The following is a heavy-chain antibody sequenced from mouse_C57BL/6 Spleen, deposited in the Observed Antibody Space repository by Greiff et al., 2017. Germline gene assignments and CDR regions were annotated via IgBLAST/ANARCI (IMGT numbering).Heavy chain of an antibody. J-gene: IGHJ3*01. CDR3: TTDSSGSFAD. D-gene: IGHD3-2*02. V-gene: IGHV1-15*01. Sequence: QVQLQQSGAELVRPGASVTLSCKASGYTFTDYEMHWVKQTPVHGLEWIGAIDPETGGTAYNQKFKGKAILTADKSSSTAYMELRSLTSEDSAVYSCTTDSSGSFADWGQGTLVTVSA. CDR2: IDPETGGT. CDR1: GYTFTDYE.